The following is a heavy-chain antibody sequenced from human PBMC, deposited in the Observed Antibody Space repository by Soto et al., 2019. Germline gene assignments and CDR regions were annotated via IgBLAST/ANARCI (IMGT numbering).Heavy chain of an antibody. V-gene: IGHV1-8*01. J-gene: IGHJ6*03. CDR2: MNPNSGNT. CDR1: GYTFTSYD. D-gene: IGHD3-10*01. Sequence: QVQLVQSGAEVKKPGSSVKVSCKASGYTFTSYDINWVRQATGQGLEWMGWMNPNSGNTGYAQKFQGRVTMTRNTSISTAYMELSSLRSEDTAVYYCARGERSYTFYYYMDVWGKGTTVNVSS. CDR3: ARGERSYTFYYYMDV.